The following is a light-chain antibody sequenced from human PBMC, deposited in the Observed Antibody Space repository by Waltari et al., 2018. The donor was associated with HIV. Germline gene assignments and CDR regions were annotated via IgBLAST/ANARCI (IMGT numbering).Light chain of an antibody. V-gene: IGLV1-47*01. J-gene: IGLJ1*01. Sequence: QSVLTQPPSASGTPGQTVTISCSGGSSNIGNDNLYWYQQLPGMTPKLLIYKNYVRPSGVPDRFAGSKSGTSASLAISGLRSEDEADYYCVGWDSSLSAYVFGAGTKVTVL. CDR1: SSNIGNDN. CDR3: VGWDSSLSAYV. CDR2: KNY.